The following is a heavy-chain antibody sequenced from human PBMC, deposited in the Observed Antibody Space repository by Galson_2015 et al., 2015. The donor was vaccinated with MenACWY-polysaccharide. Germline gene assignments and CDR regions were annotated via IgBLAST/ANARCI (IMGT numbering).Heavy chain of an antibody. CDR1: GFTFSSYA. D-gene: IGHD3-3*01. Sequence: SLRLSCAASGFTFSSYAMSWVRLAPGKGLEWVSAISGSGGSTYYADSVKGRFTISRDDSKNTLYLQMNSLRAEDTAVYYCAKADDFWSGYYKFDYWGQGTQVTVSS. CDR2: ISGSGGST. V-gene: IGHV3-23*01. J-gene: IGHJ4*02. CDR3: AKADDFWSGYYKFDY.